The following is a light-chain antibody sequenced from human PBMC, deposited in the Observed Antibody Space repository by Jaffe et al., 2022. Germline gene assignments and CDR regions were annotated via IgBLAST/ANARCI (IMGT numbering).Light chain of an antibody. CDR1: QSITSSY. CDR3: QQYGELPFT. Sequence: EIVLTQSPGTLSLSPGERATLSCRASQSITSSYLAWYQRKPGQAPRVLIYAASSRATGIPDRFSGSGSGTDFTLTITRLEPEDFAVYFCQQYGELPFTFGPGTKVDLK. V-gene: IGKV3-20*01. CDR2: AAS. J-gene: IGKJ3*01.